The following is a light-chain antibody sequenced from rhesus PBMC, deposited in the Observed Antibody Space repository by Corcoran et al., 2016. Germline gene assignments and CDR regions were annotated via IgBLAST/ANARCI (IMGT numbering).Light chain of an antibody. CDR3: QHAYGTPWS. Sequence: DIQMTQSPSSLSASVGDRVTITCRASENVNNDLNWYQQKPGKAPTLLNYKASTLQSGVPSRFTGSGSGTDYTFPISSLRPGDVATFSCQHAYGTPWSFGQGAKVEIK. CDR1: ENVNND. V-gene: IGKV1-74*01. J-gene: IGKJ1*01. CDR2: KAS.